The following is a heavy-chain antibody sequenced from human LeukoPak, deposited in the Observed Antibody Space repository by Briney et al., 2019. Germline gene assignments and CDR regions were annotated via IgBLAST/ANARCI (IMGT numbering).Heavy chain of an antibody. D-gene: IGHD1-26*01. J-gene: IGHJ3*02. CDR3: ARDPHGGSGSDPHDAFDI. V-gene: IGHV3-74*01. CDR1: GFTLSRYW. Sequence: GGSLRLSCAASGFTLSRYWMHWVRQAPGKGLVWVSRIKYDGSKTSYADFVKGRFTISRDNAKNTLYLQMNSLRAEDAAVYYCARDPHGGSGSDPHDAFDIWGQGTMVTVSS. CDR2: IKYDGSKT.